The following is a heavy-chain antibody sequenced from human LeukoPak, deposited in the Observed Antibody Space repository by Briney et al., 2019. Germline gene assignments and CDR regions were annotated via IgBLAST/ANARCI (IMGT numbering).Heavy chain of an antibody. CDR1: GASFESHY. J-gene: IGHJ4*02. V-gene: IGHV4-59*11. D-gene: IGHD4-23*01. Sequence: PSETLSLTCNVSGASFESHYWTWIRQTPDKRLEWIGYYFDTGSTDYNPSLKGRVTMSVDGSKNQFFLSLKSVTAADTAVYYCVRTGWELLTTWGPGTPVTVSS. CDR2: YFDTGST. CDR3: VRTGWELLTT.